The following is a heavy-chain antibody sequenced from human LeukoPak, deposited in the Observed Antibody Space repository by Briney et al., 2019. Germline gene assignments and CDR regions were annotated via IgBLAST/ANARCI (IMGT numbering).Heavy chain of an antibody. CDR1: GGSISSYH. J-gene: IGHJ6*02. Sequence: PSETLSLTCTASGGSISSYHWSWIRQPAGKGLEWIGRMYTSGSTNYNPSLKSRVTMSVDTSKNQFSLKLSSVTAADTAVYYCARDRVESSGYYYYYGMDVWGQGTTVTVSS. D-gene: IGHD3-22*01. CDR2: MYTSGST. V-gene: IGHV4-4*07. CDR3: ARDRVESSGYYYYYGMDV.